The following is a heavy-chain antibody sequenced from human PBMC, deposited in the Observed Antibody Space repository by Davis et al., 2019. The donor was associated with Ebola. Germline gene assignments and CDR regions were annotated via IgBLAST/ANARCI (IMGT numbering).Heavy chain of an antibody. V-gene: IGHV3-33*01. CDR3: ARIPPIWRRVDY. J-gene: IGHJ4*02. CDR1: GFTFSSYG. Sequence: GGSLRLSCAASGFTFSSYGMHWVRQAPGKGLEWVAVIWYDGSNKYYADSVKGRFTISRDNSKNTLYLQMNSLRAADTAVYYCARIPPIWRRVDYWGQGTLVTVSS. D-gene: IGHD3-3*01. CDR2: IWYDGSNK.